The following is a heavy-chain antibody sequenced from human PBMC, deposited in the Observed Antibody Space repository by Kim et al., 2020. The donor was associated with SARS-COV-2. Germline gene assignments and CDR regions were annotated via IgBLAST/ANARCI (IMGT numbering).Heavy chain of an antibody. Sequence: GGSLRLSCAASGFTFSSYAMHWVRQAPGKGLELVAVISYDGSNKYYADSVKGRFTISRDNSKNTLYLQMNSLRAEDTAVYYCARGNSGSYLYGMDVWGQGTTVTVSS. V-gene: IGHV3-30*04. CDR2: ISYDGSNK. CDR1: GFTFSSYA. CDR3: ARGNSGSYLYGMDV. J-gene: IGHJ6*02. D-gene: IGHD1-26*01.